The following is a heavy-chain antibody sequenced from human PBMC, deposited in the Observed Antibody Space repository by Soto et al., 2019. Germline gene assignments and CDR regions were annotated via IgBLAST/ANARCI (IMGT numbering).Heavy chain of an antibody. CDR3: ARDSRSGYYLEY. Sequence: QLQLQESGSGLVKPSQTLSLTCAVSGDSISSGGYSWNWIRQPPGKGLEWIGYIYHSGGTDYNPSLKSRVTITVDSSTNQFSLNLRSVTAADTAVYYCARDSRSGYYLEYWGQGTLVTVSS. D-gene: IGHD3-22*01. V-gene: IGHV4-30-2*01. CDR2: IYHSGGT. J-gene: IGHJ4*02. CDR1: GDSISSGGYS.